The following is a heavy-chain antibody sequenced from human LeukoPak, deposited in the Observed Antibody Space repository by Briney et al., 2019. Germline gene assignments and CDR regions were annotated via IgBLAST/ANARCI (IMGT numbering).Heavy chain of an antibody. CDR1: DFTFSDHH. J-gene: IGHJ4*02. CDR3: ARSPLGIAPFDS. V-gene: IGHV3-72*01. CDR2: IRNKARRYTT. Sequence: PGGSLRLSCAASDFTFSDHHMDWARQAPGEGLEWIARIRNKARRYTTEYAASVNGRFTISRDDSENSLYLQMDSLKTEDTAVYYCARSPLGIAPFDSWGQGTLVAVSS. D-gene: IGHD7-27*01.